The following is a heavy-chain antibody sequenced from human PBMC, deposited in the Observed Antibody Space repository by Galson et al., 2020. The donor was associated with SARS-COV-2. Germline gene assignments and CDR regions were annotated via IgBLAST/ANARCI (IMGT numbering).Heavy chain of an antibody. D-gene: IGHD5-18*01. J-gene: IGHJ6*02. CDR3: ARDEGIRGYNYGGLYYGMDV. CDR1: GFPFSTYS. Sequence: GESLKLSCAASGFPFSTYSMNWVRLAPGTGLEWVSSISTSSSYTYYVDPVKGRFSISRDNPRNSLYLQMNSLRAEDTAVYYCARDEGIRGYNYGGLYYGMDVWGQGTTVTVSS. V-gene: IGHV3-21*01. CDR2: ISTSSSYT.